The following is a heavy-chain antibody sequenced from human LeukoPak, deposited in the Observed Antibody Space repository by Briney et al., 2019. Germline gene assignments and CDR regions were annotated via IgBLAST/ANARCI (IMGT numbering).Heavy chain of an antibody. CDR1: GFTVSGTH. CDR2: MYTGGTT. V-gene: IGHV3-53*01. J-gene: IGHJ5*01. D-gene: IGHD3-16*01. CDR3: AKDEATSGGGLAS. Sequence: PGGPLRLSCSASGFTVSGTHMSWARQAPGKGLEWVSAMYTGGTTYYADSVPGRFTVSRDTSRNTLFLHMNSLRAEDTAVYYCAKDEATSGGGLASWGQGTLVIVSS.